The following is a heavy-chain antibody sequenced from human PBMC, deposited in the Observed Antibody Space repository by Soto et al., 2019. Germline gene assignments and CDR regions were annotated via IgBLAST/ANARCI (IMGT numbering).Heavy chain of an antibody. CDR3: AKLGTRGVFYA. Sequence: EVQLLESGGGLVQPGGSLRLSCAASGFTFSSFAMSWVRQATGKGLDWLAGRTFRGDYTYYEDSVKGRFTLSRDNSRNRLDLERNSLHVEDTALYYCAKLGTRGVFYAWGECTLLTVSS. CDR1: GFTFSSFA. J-gene: IGHJ1*01. V-gene: IGHV3-23*01. CDR2: RTFRGDYT. D-gene: IGHD3-10*01.